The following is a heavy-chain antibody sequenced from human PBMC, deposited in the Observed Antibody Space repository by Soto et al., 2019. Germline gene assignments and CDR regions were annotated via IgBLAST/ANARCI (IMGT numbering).Heavy chain of an antibody. CDR3: ASHGGLGVGYFDF. J-gene: IGHJ4*02. V-gene: IGHV1-18*01. CDR1: GYTFTDYA. D-gene: IGHD2-15*01. CDR2: INTDDGNT. Sequence: ASVKVSCKTSGYTFTDYAISWVRQAPGQGLEWMGWINTDDGNTNYPQKFRGRVTLTTDTSTSTAYMELRSLRSDDSAVYYCASHGGLGVGYFDFWGQGTLVTVSS.